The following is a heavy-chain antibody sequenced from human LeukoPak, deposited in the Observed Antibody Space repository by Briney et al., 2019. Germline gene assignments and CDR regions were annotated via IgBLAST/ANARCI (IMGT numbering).Heavy chain of an antibody. J-gene: IGHJ4*02. CDR1: GFTFSSYA. V-gene: IGHV3-23*01. CDR2: IGFSGGST. CDR3: AKGAYDYIEMGYFDY. Sequence: PGGSLRLSCAASGFTFSSYAMSWVRQAPGKGLEWVPVIGFSGGSTYYADSVKGRFTISRDSSKNTLYLQMNSLRAEDMAVYYCAKGAYDYIEMGYFDYWGQGTLVTVSS. D-gene: IGHD5-12*01.